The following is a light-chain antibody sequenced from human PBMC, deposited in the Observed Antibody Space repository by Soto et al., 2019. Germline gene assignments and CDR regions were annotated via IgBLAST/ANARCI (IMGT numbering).Light chain of an antibody. Sequence: DIQMTQSPSSVSASVGDRVTITCRASQDISTWLAWYQQKPGKAPKLLIYAASSLFSGVPSRFSGSGSGTDFTLNISSMQPEDFATSHCQQADSLPLVTFGQGTRLDLK. CDR2: AAS. V-gene: IGKV1-12*01. CDR1: QDISTW. CDR3: QQADSLPLVT. J-gene: IGKJ5*01.